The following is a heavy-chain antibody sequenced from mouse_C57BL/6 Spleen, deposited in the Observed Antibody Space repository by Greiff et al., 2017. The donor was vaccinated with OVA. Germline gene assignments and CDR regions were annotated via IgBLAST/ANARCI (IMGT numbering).Heavy chain of an antibody. D-gene: IGHD2-4*01. Sequence: VQLQQPGAELVKPGASVKLSCKASGYTFTSYWMQWVKQRPGQGLEWIGEIDPSDSYTNYNQKFKGKATLTVDTSSSTAYMQLSSLTSEDSAVYYCARGGDYDRAYWGQGTLVTVSA. CDR1: GYTFTSYW. CDR2: IDPSDSYT. J-gene: IGHJ3*01. V-gene: IGHV1-50*01. CDR3: ARGGDYDRAY.